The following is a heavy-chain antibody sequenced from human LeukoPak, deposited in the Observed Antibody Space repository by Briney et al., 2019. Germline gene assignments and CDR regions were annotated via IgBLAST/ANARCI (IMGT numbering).Heavy chain of an antibody. CDR3: ARAYGRDWFDP. Sequence: GESLKISCKGSGYSFTTYWIGWVRHMPGEGREWMGSIHPGGCGTRYCASFQGQVTISADNSFNTAYLQWSSLKASDNAMYYCARAYGRDWFDPWGQGTLVTVSS. CDR2: IHPGGCGT. V-gene: IGHV5-51*01. CDR1: GYSFTTYW. J-gene: IGHJ5*02. D-gene: IGHD2-21*01.